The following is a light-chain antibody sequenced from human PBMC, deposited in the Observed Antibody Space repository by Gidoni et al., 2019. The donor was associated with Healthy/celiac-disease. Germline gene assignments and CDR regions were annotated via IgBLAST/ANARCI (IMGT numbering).Light chain of an antibody. J-gene: IGKJ4*01. Sequence: DIQMTQPPSTLSASVGDRVTITCRASQSISSWLAWYQQKPGKAPKLLIYKASSLESGVPSRFSGSGSGTEFTLTISSLQPDDFATYYCQQYNSYTITFGGGTKVEIK. V-gene: IGKV1-5*03. CDR1: QSISSW. CDR3: QQYNSYTIT. CDR2: KAS.